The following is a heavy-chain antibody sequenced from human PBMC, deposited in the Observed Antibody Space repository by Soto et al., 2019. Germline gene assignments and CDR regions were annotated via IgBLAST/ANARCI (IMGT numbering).Heavy chain of an antibody. J-gene: IGHJ6*02. CDR2: ISSSSSYT. CDR1: VFTFIDYY. CDR3: ASGKYCSGGSCYSRDYGMDV. V-gene: IGHV3-11*06. D-gene: IGHD2-15*01. Sequence: GWSLRLSCASSVFTFIDYYMSWIRQAPGKGLEWVSYISSSSSYTNYADSVKGRFTISRDNAKNSLYLQMNSLRAEDTAVYYCASGKYCSGGSCYSRDYGMDVWGQGTTVTVSS.